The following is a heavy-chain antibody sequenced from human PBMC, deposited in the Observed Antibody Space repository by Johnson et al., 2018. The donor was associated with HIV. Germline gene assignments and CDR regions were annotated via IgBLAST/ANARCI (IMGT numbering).Heavy chain of an antibody. V-gene: IGHV3-53*01. J-gene: IGHJ3*02. D-gene: IGHD6-19*01. Sequence: VQLVESGGGLIQPGGSLRLSCAASGFTVSSNYMSWVRQAPGKGLEWVSVIYSGGSTYYADSVKGRFTISRDNSKNTLYLKMNSLRAEDTAVYYCARVSSGWYLAFDIWGQGTMFTVSS. CDR2: IYSGGST. CDR1: GFTVSSNY. CDR3: ARVSSGWYLAFDI.